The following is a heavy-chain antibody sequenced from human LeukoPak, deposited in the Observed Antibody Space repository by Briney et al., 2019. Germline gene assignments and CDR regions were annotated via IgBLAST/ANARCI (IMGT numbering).Heavy chain of an antibody. Sequence: GGSLRLSCAASGFTFNSYSMNWVRQAPGKGLEWVSYISSSSSTIYYADSVKGRFTISRDNAKNSLYLQMNSLRAEDTAVYYCARVGSGYYGNDAFDIWGQGTMVTVSS. CDR2: ISSSSSTI. D-gene: IGHD3-22*01. V-gene: IGHV3-48*04. CDR1: GFTFNSYS. J-gene: IGHJ3*02. CDR3: ARVGSGYYGNDAFDI.